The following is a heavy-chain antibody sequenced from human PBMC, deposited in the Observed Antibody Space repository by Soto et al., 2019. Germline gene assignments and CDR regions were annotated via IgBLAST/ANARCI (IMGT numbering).Heavy chain of an antibody. CDR3: AHVLEDFDL. CDR1: GGTFSSYT. Sequence: QVQLVQSGAEVKKPGSSVKVSCKASGGTFSSYTISWVRRAPGQGLEWRGRIIPILGIANYAQKFQGRVTITADKSTSTAYMELSSLRSEDTGVYYCAHVLEDFDLWGRGTLVTVSS. V-gene: IGHV1-69*02. CDR2: IIPILGIA. J-gene: IGHJ2*01.